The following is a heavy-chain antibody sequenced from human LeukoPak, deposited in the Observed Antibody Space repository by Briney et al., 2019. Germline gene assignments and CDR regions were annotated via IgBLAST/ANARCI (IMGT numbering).Heavy chain of an antibody. CDR1: GFTVSSNY. CDR2: IYSGGST. D-gene: IGHD3-22*01. V-gene: IGHV3-66*01. Sequence: GGSLRLSCAASGFTVSSNYMSWVRQAPGKGLEWVSVIYSGGSTYYADSVKGRFTISRDNSKNTLYLQMNGPRAEDTAVYYCARTEYYYDSYGAFDIWGQGTMVTVSS. CDR3: ARTEYYYDSYGAFDI. J-gene: IGHJ3*02.